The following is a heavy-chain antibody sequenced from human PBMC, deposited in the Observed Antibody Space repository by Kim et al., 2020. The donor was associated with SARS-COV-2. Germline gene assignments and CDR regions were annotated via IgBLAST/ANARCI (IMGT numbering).Heavy chain of an antibody. CDR1: GFTFSSYA. V-gene: IGHV3-23*01. D-gene: IGHD2-21*01. CDR2: ISGNGGST. Sequence: GGSLRLSCAASGFTFSSYAMSWVRQAPGQGLEWVSAISGNGGSTYYADSVKGRFTISRDNSQNTLYLQMNSLRAEDTAVYYCAKGGPIVVYFDYWGQGTLFTVSS. J-gene: IGHJ4*02. CDR3: AKGGPIVVYFDY.